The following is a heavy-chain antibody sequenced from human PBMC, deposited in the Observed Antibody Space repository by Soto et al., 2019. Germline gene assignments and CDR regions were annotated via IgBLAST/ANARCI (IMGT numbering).Heavy chain of an antibody. CDR1: GFLFSSYW. CDR2: INADGTTT. D-gene: IGHD2-15*01. Sequence: PGGSLRLSCAASGFLFSSYWMHWVCQAPGKGLVWVSRINADGTTTDYADSVKGRFTISRDNAKKKVYPQMNSLRADDTAVYYCARDDVLCDGGRCYGVPLDVWGKGTTVTLSS. V-gene: IGHV3-74*01. CDR3: ARDDVLCDGGRCYGVPLDV. J-gene: IGHJ6*04.